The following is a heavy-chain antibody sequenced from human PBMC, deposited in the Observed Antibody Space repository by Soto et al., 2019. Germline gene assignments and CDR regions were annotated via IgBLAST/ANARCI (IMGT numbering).Heavy chain of an antibody. CDR1: GYNFHTYW. V-gene: IGHV5-51*01. D-gene: IGHD4-17*01. J-gene: IGHJ6*02. CDR2: IYPHDSDT. CDR3: ARPTDYHYGMQV. Sequence: GESLKISCKGSGYNFHTYWIAWVRQMPGKGLEWMGFIYPHDSDTRYSPSFRGQVTISADKSINTAYLQWASLKASDTAIYFCARPTDYHYGMQVWGQGTTVTVSS.